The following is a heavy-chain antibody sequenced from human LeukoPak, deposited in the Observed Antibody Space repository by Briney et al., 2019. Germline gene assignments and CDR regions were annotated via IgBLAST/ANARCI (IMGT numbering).Heavy chain of an antibody. J-gene: IGHJ4*02. D-gene: IGHD6-13*01. CDR3: TTRTVDSWPYYFES. CDR2: LRSKTYGGTT. Sequence: GGSLRLSCTASGFTFGDYAMSWVRQAPGKGLEWGGFLRSKTYGGTTEHAASVKGRLSISRDDSKRIAHLQMDRLKTEDTAVYYCTTRTVDSWPYYFESWGQGTLVSVSS. V-gene: IGHV3-49*04. CDR1: GFTFGDYA.